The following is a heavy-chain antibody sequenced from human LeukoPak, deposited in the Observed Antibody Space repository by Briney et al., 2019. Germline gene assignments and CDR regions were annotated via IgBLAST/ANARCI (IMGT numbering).Heavy chain of an antibody. CDR1: GYTFTSYG. D-gene: IGHD3-22*01. CDR3: ARQSTYYYDSSGYYLTFFDY. Sequence: GASVKVSCKASGYTFTSYGISWVRQAPGQGLEWMGWISAYNGNTNYAQKLQGRVTMTTDTSTSTAYMELSSLRSEDTAVYYCARQSTYYYDSSGYYLTFFDYWGQGTLVTVSS. CDR2: ISAYNGNT. V-gene: IGHV1-18*01. J-gene: IGHJ4*02.